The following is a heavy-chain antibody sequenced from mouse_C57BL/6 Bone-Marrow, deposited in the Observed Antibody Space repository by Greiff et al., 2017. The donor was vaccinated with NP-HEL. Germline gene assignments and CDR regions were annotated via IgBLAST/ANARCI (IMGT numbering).Heavy chain of an antibody. CDR2: IYPRSGNT. V-gene: IGHV1-81*01. CDR3: ARSRDGYISMDY. Sequence: VQLQQSGAELARPGASVKLSCKASGYTFTSYGISWVKQRTGQGLEWIGEIYPRSGNTYYNEKFKGKATLTADKSSSTAYMELRSLTSEDSAVYFCARSRDGYISMDYWGQGTSDTVSS. CDR1: GYTFTSYG. D-gene: IGHD2-3*01. J-gene: IGHJ4*01.